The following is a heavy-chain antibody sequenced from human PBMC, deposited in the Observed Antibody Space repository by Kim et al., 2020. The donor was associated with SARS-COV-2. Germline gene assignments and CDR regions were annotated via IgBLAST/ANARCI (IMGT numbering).Heavy chain of an antibody. CDR2: IIPIFGTA. D-gene: IGHD2-21*02. CDR1: GGTFSSYA. CDR3: AREGDCGGDCYSGYFDY. V-gene: IGHV1-69*13. Sequence: SVKVSCKASGGTFSSYAISWVRQAPGQGLEWMGGIIPIFGTANYAQKFQGRVTITADESTSTAYMELSSLRSEDTAVYYCAREGDCGGDCYSGYFDYWGQGTLVTVSS. J-gene: IGHJ4*02.